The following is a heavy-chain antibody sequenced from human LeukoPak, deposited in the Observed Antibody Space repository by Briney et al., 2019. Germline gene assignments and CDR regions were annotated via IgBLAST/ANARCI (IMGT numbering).Heavy chain of an antibody. CDR1: GFTFSSYA. CDR2: ISGSGGST. V-gene: IGHV3-23*01. J-gene: IGHJ3*02. CDR3: ARILSGSGSYGAFDI. D-gene: IGHD1-26*01. Sequence: GGSLRLSCAASGFTFSSYAMSWVRQAPGKGLEWVSAISGSGGSTYYADSVKGRFTISRDDAKNSLYLQMNSLRDEDTAVFYCARILSGSGSYGAFDIWGQGTMVTVSS.